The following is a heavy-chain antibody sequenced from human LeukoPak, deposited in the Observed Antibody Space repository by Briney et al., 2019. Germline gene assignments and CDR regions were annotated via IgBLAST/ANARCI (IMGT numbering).Heavy chain of an antibody. Sequence: PGGSLRLSCAASGFTFSDYYMSWIRQAPGKGLEWVSYISSSGSTIYYADSVKGRFTISGDNAKNSLYLQMNSLRAEDTAVYYCARAKSSSWYSPDYWGQGTLVTVSS. J-gene: IGHJ4*02. CDR3: ARAKSSSWYSPDY. V-gene: IGHV3-11*04. CDR1: GFTFSDYY. CDR2: ISSSGSTI. D-gene: IGHD6-13*01.